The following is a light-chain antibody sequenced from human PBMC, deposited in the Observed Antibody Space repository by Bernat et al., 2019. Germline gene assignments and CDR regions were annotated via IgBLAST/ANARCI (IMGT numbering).Light chain of an antibody. V-gene: IGLV2-8*01. CDR2: EVH. CDR3: SSNVGLSNYL. CDR1: SSDVGAYNY. J-gene: IGLJ1*01. Sequence: QSALTQPPSASGSPGQSVTVPCTGTSSDVGAYNYVSWYQQYPGKAPKLMIYEVHKRPSGVPDRFSGSQSGNTAFLTVSGLQAEDEADYYCSSNVGLSNYLFGGGTQVTVL.